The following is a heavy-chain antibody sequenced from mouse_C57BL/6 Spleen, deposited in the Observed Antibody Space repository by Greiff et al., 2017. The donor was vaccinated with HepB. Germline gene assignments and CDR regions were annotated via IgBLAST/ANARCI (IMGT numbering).Heavy chain of an antibody. J-gene: IGHJ3*01. CDR3: ARSGGYDEFAY. Sequence: VMLVESGPELVKPGASVKLSCKASGYTFTSYDINWVKQRPGQGLEWIGWIYPRDGSTKYNEKFKGKATLTVDTSSSTAYMELHSLTSEDSAVYFCARSGGYDEFAYWGQGTLVTVSA. D-gene: IGHD2-2*01. CDR1: GYTFTSYD. V-gene: IGHV1-85*01. CDR2: IYPRDGST.